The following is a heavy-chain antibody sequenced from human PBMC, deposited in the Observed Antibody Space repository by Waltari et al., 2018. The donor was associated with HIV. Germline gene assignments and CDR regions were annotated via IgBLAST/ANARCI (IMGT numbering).Heavy chain of an antibody. CDR3: ARAGGSGYCSGGSCWYYFDY. V-gene: IGHV4-59*01. J-gene: IGHJ4*02. CDR1: GGSISSYY. Sequence: QVQLQESGPGLVKPSETLSLTCTVSGGSISSYYWRWIRQPPGKGLEWIGYIYYSGSTNYNPSLKSRVTISVDTSKNQFSLKLSSVTAADTAVYYCARAGGSGYCSGGSCWYYFDYWGQGTLVTVSS. CDR2: IYYSGST. D-gene: IGHD2-15*01.